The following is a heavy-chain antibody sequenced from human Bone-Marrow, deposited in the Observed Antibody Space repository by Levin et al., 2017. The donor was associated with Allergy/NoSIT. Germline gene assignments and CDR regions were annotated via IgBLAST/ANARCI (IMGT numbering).Heavy chain of an antibody. CDR3: AREWAYYYESSGYYSG. J-gene: IGHJ4*02. D-gene: IGHD3-22*01. CDR1: GFTFSSYW. Sequence: PGGSLRLSCAASGFTFSSYWMSWVRQAPGKGLEWVANIKQDGSEKYYVDSVKGRFTISRDNAKNSLYLQMNNLRAEDTAVFYCAREWAYYYESSGYYSGGGQGTLVTVS. CDR2: IKQDGSEK. V-gene: IGHV3-7*01.